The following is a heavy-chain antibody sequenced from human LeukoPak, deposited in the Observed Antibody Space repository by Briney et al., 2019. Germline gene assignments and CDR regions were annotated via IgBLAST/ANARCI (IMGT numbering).Heavy chain of an antibody. Sequence: QPGGSLRLSCAASGFTFSSYGMQWVRQAPGKGVERVAVIWYDGSNKYYADSVKGRFTISRDNSKNTLYLQMDSLRAEDTAVYYCARSPAGSGSYLYFDYWGQGTLVTVSS. J-gene: IGHJ4*02. CDR1: GFTFSSYG. CDR3: ARSPAGSGSYLYFDY. D-gene: IGHD1-26*01. CDR2: IWYDGSNK. V-gene: IGHV3-33*08.